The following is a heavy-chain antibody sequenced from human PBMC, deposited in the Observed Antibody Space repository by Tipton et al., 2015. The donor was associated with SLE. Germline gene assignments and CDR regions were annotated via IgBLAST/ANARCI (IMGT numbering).Heavy chain of an antibody. CDR3: ARLRISGVLTGSYEYGMDV. CDR1: GGSFSGYY. D-gene: IGHD3-3*01. V-gene: IGHV4-34*01. J-gene: IGHJ6*02. CDR2: INHSGSS. Sequence: TLSLTCVVHGGSFSGYYWSWIRQPPGKGLEWIGEINHSGSSNSNPPPKSRVTMSVDTSKNQFSLNLTSVTAADTAVYYCARLRISGVLTGSYEYGMDVWGQGTAVTVSS.